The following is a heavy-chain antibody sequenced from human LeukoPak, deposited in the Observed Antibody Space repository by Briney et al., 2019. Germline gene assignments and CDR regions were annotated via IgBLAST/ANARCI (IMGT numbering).Heavy chain of an antibody. CDR3: ARDPNGDYVGAFDM. J-gene: IGHJ3*02. D-gene: IGHD4-17*01. CDR1: GFTFSNSA. Sequence: GGSLRLSCAASGFTFSNSAMSWVRQAPGKGLERVSTLSGSGITTYYADSVKGRFTISRDNSKNTLYLQMNSLRAEDTAVYYCARDPNGDYVGAFDMWGPGTMVTVSS. V-gene: IGHV3-23*01. CDR2: LSGSGITT.